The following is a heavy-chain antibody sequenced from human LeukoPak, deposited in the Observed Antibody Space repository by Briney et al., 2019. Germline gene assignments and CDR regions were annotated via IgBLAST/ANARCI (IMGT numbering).Heavy chain of an antibody. V-gene: IGHV1-18*01. D-gene: IGHD5-18*01. CDR2: SSPYNGKT. Sequence: ASVKVSCKTSGYPFISFGIAWLHQAPGQGLEWLGWSSPYNGKTEYSQKLQDRVTMTTGPSTSTAYMEMRSLRSDDTAVYYCARDPDKFNGRYSYFDYWGQGTLVTVSS. CDR3: ARDPDKFNGRYSYFDY. J-gene: IGHJ4*02. CDR1: GYPFISFG.